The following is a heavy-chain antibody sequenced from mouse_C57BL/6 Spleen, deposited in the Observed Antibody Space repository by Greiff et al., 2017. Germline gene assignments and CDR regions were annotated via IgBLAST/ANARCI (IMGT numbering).Heavy chain of an antibody. Sequence: QVQLKESGAELMKPGASVKLSCKATGYTFTGYWIEWVKQRPGHGLEWIGEILPGSGSTNYNEKFKGKATFTADTSSNTAYMQLSSLTTEYSAINYCARYGSNYGFAYWGQGTLVTVSA. D-gene: IGHD1-1*01. CDR2: ILPGSGST. V-gene: IGHV1-9*01. J-gene: IGHJ3*01. CDR1: GYTFTGYW. CDR3: ARYGSNYGFAY.